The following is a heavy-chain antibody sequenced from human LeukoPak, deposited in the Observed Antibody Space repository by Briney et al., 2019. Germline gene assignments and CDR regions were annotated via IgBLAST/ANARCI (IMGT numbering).Heavy chain of an antibody. CDR1: GYTFAKYW. CDR2: IYPGDSEI. J-gene: IGHJ3*02. V-gene: IGHV5-51*01. Sequence: GESLKISCQASGYTFAKYWIGWVRQMPGKGLEWMGIIYPGDSEIRYSPSFQGQVTISADKSISTAYLQWSSLKASDTAMYYCARSYSSSWGAFDIWGQGTMVTVSS. D-gene: IGHD6-13*01. CDR3: ARSYSSSWGAFDI.